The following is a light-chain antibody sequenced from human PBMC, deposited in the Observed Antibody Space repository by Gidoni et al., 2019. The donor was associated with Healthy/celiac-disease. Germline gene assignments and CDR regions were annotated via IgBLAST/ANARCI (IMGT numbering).Light chain of an antibody. V-gene: IGLV1-40*01. CDR3: QSYDSSLSARDVV. CDR1: SSNIGAGYD. J-gene: IGLJ2*01. CDR2: GNS. Sequence: QSVLTQPPSVSGAPGPRVTIACTGSSSNIGAGYDVHWYQQLPGPAPKLLIYGNSNRPSGVPDRFSGSKSGTSASLAITGLQAEDEAEYYCQSYDSSLSARDVVFGGGTKLTVL.